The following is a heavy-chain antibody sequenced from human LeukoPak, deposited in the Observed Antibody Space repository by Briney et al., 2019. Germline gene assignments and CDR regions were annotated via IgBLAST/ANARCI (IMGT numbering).Heavy chain of an antibody. Sequence: GGSLRLSCAASGFTFSSYSMNWVRQAPGKGLEWVSYISSSSSTIYYADSVKGRFTISRDNAKNSLYLQMNSLRAEDTAVYYCARDRRYFDWLLHYYFDYWGQGTLVTVSS. CDR1: GFTFSSYS. J-gene: IGHJ4*02. D-gene: IGHD3-9*01. CDR2: ISSSSSTI. CDR3: ARDRRYFDWLLHYYFDY. V-gene: IGHV3-48*04.